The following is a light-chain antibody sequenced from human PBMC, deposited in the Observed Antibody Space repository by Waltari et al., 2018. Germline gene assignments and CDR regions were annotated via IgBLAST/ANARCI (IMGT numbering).Light chain of an antibody. J-gene: IGLJ3*02. CDR2: RSV. V-gene: IGLV1-44*01. CDR1: ASNIGNNV. CDR3: AAWDDSLNGRWV. Sequence: QSVLTQPPSASGTPGQGVTISCSGGASNIGNNVVNWYQQVPGKAPKLLIYRSVRRPAGVPDRFSGSKSGTSASLAISGLQSEDEADYDCAAWDDSLNGRWVFGGGTKVTVL.